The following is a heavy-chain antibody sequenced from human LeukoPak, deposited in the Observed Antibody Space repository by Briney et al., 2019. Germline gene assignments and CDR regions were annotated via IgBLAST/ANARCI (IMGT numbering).Heavy chain of an antibody. V-gene: IGHV4-4*07. J-gene: IGHJ6*02. CDR2: IYTSGST. CDR1: GGSISGYY. CDR3: ARQGYDFWSGYYPYYYYGMDV. D-gene: IGHD3-3*01. Sequence: SETLSLTCTVSGGSISGYYWSWLRQPAGKGLEWIGRIYTSGSTYYNPSLKSRVTISVDTSKNQFSLKLSSVTAADTAVYYCARQGYDFWSGYYPYYYYGMDVWGQGTTVTVSS.